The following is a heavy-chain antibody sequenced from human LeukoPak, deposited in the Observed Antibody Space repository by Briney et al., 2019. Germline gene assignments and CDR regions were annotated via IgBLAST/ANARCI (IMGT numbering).Heavy chain of an antibody. CDR2: INHSGST. CDR1: GGSFSGYY. J-gene: IGHJ4*02. Sequence: SETLSLTCAVYGGSFSGYYWSWIRQPPGKGLEWIGEINHSGSTNYNPSLKSRVTISVDTSKNQFSLQLNSVTPEDTAVYYCARDQIGSYQFQYYFDYWGQGTLVTVSS. D-gene: IGHD1-26*01. CDR3: ARDQIGSYQFQYYFDY. V-gene: IGHV4-34*01.